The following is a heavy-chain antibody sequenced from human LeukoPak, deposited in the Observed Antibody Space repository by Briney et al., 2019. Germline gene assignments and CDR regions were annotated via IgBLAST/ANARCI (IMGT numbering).Heavy chain of an antibody. CDR1: GGSISSGDYY. V-gene: IGHV4-30-4*08. D-gene: IGHD2-2*01. CDR2: IYYSGST. J-gene: IGHJ4*02. CDR3: ASRQIGKLGYCSSTSCYAFDY. Sequence: SETLSLTCTVSGGSISSGDYYWSWIRQPPGKGLEWIGYIYYSGSTYYNPSLKSRVTISVDTSKNQFSLKLSSVTAADTAMYYCASRQIGKLGYCSSTSCYAFDYWGQGTLVTVSS.